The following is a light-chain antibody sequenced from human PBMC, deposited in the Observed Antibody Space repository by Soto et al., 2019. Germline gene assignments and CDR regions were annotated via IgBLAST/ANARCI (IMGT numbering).Light chain of an antibody. Sequence: AIQMTQSPSSLSSSVGDRVTITCRASQDIRKDLGWYQHKPGKAPKLLIYKASSLQSGVPSRFSGSGSGTDFTLTIISLQPEDSASYYCLQDESYPRTFGPGTKVDVK. J-gene: IGKJ3*01. CDR2: KAS. V-gene: IGKV1-6*01. CDR3: LQDESYPRT. CDR1: QDIRKD.